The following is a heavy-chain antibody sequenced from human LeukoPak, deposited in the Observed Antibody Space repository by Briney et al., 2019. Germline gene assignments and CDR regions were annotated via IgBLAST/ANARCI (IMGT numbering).Heavy chain of an antibody. Sequence: ASVKVSCKASGYTFTSHGIHWVRQAPGQGLEWMGWINTNTGNPTYAQGFTGRFVFSLDTSVSTAYLQISSLKAEDTAVYYCAREAEDCSGGSCYFNFDPWGQGTLVTVSS. CDR2: INTNTGNP. V-gene: IGHV7-4-1*02. D-gene: IGHD2-15*01. CDR3: AREAEDCSGGSCYFNFDP. CDR1: GYTFTSHG. J-gene: IGHJ5*02.